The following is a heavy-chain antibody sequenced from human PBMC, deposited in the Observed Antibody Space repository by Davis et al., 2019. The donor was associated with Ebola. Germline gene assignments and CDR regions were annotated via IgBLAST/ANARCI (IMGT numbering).Heavy chain of an antibody. Sequence: KVSCKASGYSFTSFWIGWVRQPPGQGLEWMGAILPGDSDTRYSPSFQGQVTISADKSITTAYLYWNSLKASDTAMYYCARQGAPYSAPANWGQGTLVTVSS. CDR1: GYSFTSFW. CDR3: ARQGAPYSAPAN. CDR2: ILPGDSDT. J-gene: IGHJ4*02. V-gene: IGHV5-51*01. D-gene: IGHD1-26*01.